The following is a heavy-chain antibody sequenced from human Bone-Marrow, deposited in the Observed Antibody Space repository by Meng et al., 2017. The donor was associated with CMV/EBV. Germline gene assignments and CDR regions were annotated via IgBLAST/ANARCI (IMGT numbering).Heavy chain of an antibody. CDR2: IYGSST. J-gene: IGHJ4*02. V-gene: IGHV3-23*03. D-gene: IGHD5-24*01. Sequence: GESLKISCAASGFTFSSYGMSWVRQAPGKGLEWISLIYGSSTYYADSVRGRFTISRDDSKNTLYLQMNNLRAEDTAVYYCAKGWRQFSIFDYWGQGTLVTVSS. CDR3: AKGWRQFSIFDY. CDR1: GFTFSSYG.